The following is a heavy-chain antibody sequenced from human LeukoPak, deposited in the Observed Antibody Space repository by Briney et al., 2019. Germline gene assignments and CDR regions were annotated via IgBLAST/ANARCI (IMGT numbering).Heavy chain of an antibody. Sequence: SETLSLTCTVSGGSISSYYWSWLRQPPGKGLEWIGYIYTSGSTNYNPSLKSRVTISVDTSKNQFSLKLSSVTAADTAVYYCARRTADGDYAYWGQGTLVTVSS. CDR3: ARRTADGDYAY. J-gene: IGHJ4*02. V-gene: IGHV4-4*09. CDR2: IYTSGST. CDR1: GGSISSYY. D-gene: IGHD4-17*01.